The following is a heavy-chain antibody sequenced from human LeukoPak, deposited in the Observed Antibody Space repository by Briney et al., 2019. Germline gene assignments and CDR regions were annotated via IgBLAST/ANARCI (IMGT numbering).Heavy chain of an antibody. CDR3: ATTRITGPYDAFDI. V-gene: IGHV5-51*01. CDR1: GYRFTSYW. CDR2: IYPGDSGT. Sequence: GGALQIPWQGSGYRFTSYWIGRVRQMPGKGLEWMGIIYPGDSGTRYSPSFQGQVTISADKSISTAYLQWSSLKAADTAMYYCATTRITGPYDAFDIWGQGTMVTVSS. J-gene: IGHJ3*02. D-gene: IGHD1-20*01.